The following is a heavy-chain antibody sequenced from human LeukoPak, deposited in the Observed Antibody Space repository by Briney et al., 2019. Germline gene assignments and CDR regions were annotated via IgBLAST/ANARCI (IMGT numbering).Heavy chain of an antibody. CDR3: ASDYYDSSGYSLELDY. V-gene: IGHV1-2*02. D-gene: IGHD3-22*01. Sequence: GASVKVSCEASGYTFTGYYMNWVRQAPGQGLEWMGWINPNSGGTNYAQKFQGRVTMTRDTSISTAYMELSRLRSDDTAVYYCASDYYDSSGYSLELDYWGQGTLVTVSS. CDR2: INPNSGGT. J-gene: IGHJ4*02. CDR1: GYTFTGYY.